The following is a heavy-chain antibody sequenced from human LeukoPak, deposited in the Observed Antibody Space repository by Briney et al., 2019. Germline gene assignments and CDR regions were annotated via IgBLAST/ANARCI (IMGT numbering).Heavy chain of an antibody. CDR3: ARRADWYFDL. J-gene: IGHJ2*01. Sequence: SETLSLTCAVYGGSFSGYYWSWIRQPPGKGLEWIGEINHSGSTNYNPSLKSRVTITVDTSKNQFSLKLSSVTAADTAVYYCARRADWYFDLWGRGTLVTVSS. V-gene: IGHV4-34*01. CDR2: INHSGST. CDR1: GGSFSGYY.